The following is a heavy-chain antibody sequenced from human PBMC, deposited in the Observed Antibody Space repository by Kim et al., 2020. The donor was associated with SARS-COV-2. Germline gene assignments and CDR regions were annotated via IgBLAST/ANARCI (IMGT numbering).Heavy chain of an antibody. D-gene: IGHD3-22*01. V-gene: IGHV3-23*01. J-gene: IGHJ4*02. Sequence: YADSVGGRFTVSRDNAKNMLYLQLDNLRVADTALYYCAKDHESSGWPTFDYWGRGTQVTVSS. CDR3: AKDHESSGWPTFDY.